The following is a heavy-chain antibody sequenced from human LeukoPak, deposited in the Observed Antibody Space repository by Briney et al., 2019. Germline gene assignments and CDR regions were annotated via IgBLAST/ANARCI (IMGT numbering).Heavy chain of an antibody. CDR2: ISGSGGST. V-gene: IGHV3-23*01. Sequence: GGSLRLSYAASGFTFSSYAMSWVRQAPGKGLEWVSAISGSGGSTYYADSVKGRFTISRDNSKNTLYLQMNSLRAEDTAVYYCAKDGSSTSCFPDYWGQGTLVTVSS. CDR1: GFTFSSYA. CDR3: AKDGSSTSCFPDY. J-gene: IGHJ4*02. D-gene: IGHD2-2*01.